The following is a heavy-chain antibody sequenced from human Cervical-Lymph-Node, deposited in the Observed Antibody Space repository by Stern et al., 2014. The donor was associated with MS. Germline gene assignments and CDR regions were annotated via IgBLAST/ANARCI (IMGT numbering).Heavy chain of an antibody. D-gene: IGHD4-17*01. CDR1: GGTFSSYA. V-gene: IGHV1-69*01. J-gene: IGHJ6*02. Sequence: QVQLVQSGAEVKEPGSSVKVSCKASGGTFSSYAISWVRQAPGQGLEWMVGIIPLFGTANYAQKFQGRVTIAADESTSTAYMELGRLRSEDTAVYYCARKSLRGMDVWGQGSTVTVSS. CDR3: ARKSLRGMDV. CDR2: IIPLFGTA.